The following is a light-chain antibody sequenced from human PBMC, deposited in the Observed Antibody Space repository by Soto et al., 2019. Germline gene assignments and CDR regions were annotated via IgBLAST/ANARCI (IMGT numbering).Light chain of an antibody. Sequence: QSVLTQPPSVSGAPGQRVTISCTGSSSNIGAGYDVHWYQQLPGTAPKLLIYGNINRPSGVPDRFSGSKSVTSAALASTGLQAEDEADYSCQSYDSSLSGSVFGGGTKLTVL. J-gene: IGLJ2*01. CDR1: SSNIGAGYD. V-gene: IGLV1-40*01. CDR3: QSYDSSLSGSV. CDR2: GNI.